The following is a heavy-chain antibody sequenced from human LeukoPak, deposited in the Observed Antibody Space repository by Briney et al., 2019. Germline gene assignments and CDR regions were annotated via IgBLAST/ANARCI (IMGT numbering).Heavy chain of an antibody. CDR2: INHSGST. J-gene: IGHJ4*02. CDR1: GGSFSGYY. D-gene: IGHD6-6*01. CDR3: ASGISKGIAARRSGRDY. Sequence: PSETLSLTCAVYGGSFSGYYWSWIRQPPGKGLEWIGEINHSGSTNYNPSLKSRVTISVDTSKNQFSLKLSSVTAADTAVYYCASGISKGIAARRSGRDYWGQGTLVTVSS. V-gene: IGHV4-34*01.